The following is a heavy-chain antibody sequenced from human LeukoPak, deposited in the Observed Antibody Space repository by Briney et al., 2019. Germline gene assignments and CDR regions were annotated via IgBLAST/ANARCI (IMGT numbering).Heavy chain of an antibody. Sequence: GGSLRLSCAASGFTFTNFEMNWVRQAPGKGLEWVSYISYSGSTTSYADSVRGRFTISRDNAKNSLYLQMNSLRAEDTAVYYCARAGPPAFDPWGQGTLVTVSS. CDR3: ARAGPPAFDP. CDR2: ISYSGSTT. CDR1: GFTFTNFE. J-gene: IGHJ5*02. V-gene: IGHV3-48*03.